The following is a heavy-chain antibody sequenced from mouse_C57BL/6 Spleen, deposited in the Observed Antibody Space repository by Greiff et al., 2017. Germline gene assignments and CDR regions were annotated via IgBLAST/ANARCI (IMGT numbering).Heavy chain of an antibody. J-gene: IGHJ2*01. V-gene: IGHV1-80*01. CDR1: GYAFSSYW. CDR3: AIPITTVAYFDY. CDR2: IYPGDGDT. Sequence: VKLMESGAELVKPGASVKISCKASGYAFSSYWMNWVKQRPGKGLEWIGQIYPGDGDTNYNGKFKGKATLTADKSSSTAYMQLSSLTSEDSAVYFCAIPITTVAYFDYWGQGTTLTVSS. D-gene: IGHD1-1*01.